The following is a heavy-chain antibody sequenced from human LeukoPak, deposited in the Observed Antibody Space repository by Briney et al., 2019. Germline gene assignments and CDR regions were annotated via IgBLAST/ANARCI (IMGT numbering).Heavy chain of an antibody. D-gene: IGHD3-22*01. CDR2: IYYSGRT. Sequence: SETLSLTCSVSGDSVSRSDSYWDWIRQPPGKGLEWIGTIYYSGRTYYSPSLKSRFTMSVATTNNQFSLTLRSGTAADTAVYYCARRRYYDGSGYLEWGQGTLLSVSS. CDR1: GDSVSRSDSY. J-gene: IGHJ1*01. CDR3: ARRRYYDGSGYLE. V-gene: IGHV4-39*01.